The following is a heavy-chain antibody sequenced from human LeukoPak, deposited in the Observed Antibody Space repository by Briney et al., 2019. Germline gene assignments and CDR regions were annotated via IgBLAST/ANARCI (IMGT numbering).Heavy chain of an antibody. V-gene: IGHV3-9*01. Sequence: GGSLRLFCAASGFTFDDYAMHWARQAPGKGLEWVSGISWNSGSIGYADSVKGRFTISRDNAKNSLYLQMNSLRAEDTALYYCAKDLRGIAVAGMSSGFDYWGQGTLVTVSS. D-gene: IGHD6-19*01. CDR2: ISWNSGSI. CDR1: GFTFDDYA. CDR3: AKDLRGIAVAGMSSGFDY. J-gene: IGHJ4*02.